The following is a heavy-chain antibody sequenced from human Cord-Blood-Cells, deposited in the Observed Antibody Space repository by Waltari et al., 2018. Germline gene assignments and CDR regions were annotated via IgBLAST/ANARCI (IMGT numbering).Heavy chain of an antibody. CDR2: IHTHTGNP. D-gene: IGHD2-15*01. Sequence: QVQLVQSGSELKKPGASVKVSCKASGYTFTSYAMNWVRQAHGHWLEWMGWIHTHTGNPKYAQVFTGRFVFSLDTSVSTAYLQISSLKAEDTAVYYCARPPYCSGGSCYYYYGWTSGAKGPRSPSP. V-gene: IGHV7-4-1*02. J-gene: IGHJ6*02. CDR3: ARPPYCSGGSCYYYYGWTS. CDR1: GYTFTSYA.